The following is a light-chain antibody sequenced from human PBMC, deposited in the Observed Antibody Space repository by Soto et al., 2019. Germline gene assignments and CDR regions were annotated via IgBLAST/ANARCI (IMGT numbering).Light chain of an antibody. CDR1: QSLLHSDGYNY. CDR2: LGS. Sequence: DIVLTQSPLSLAVTPGEPASISCRSSQSLLHSDGYNYLGWYLQKPGQSPQLLICLGSSRASGVPDRFSGSGSGTDFTLKISRVEGEDVGVYYCFQALQTPPWTFGQGTKVDIK. CDR3: FQALQTPPWT. J-gene: IGKJ1*01. V-gene: IGKV2-28*01.